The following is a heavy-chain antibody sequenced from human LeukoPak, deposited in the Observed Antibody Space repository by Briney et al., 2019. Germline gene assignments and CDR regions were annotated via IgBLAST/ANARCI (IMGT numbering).Heavy chain of an antibody. V-gene: IGHV4-59*01. CDR2: IYYSGTT. D-gene: IGHD3-22*01. J-gene: IGHJ1*01. CDR1: GGSIGRYY. CDR3: ARDDSSGYIYFRH. Sequence: PMETLSLTCTVSGGSIGRYYWSWIRQPPGKGLEWIGYIYYSGTTKYNLSLKSRVTISVDTSKNQFSLKVSSVTAADTAVYYCARDDSSGYIYFRHWGQGTLVTVSS.